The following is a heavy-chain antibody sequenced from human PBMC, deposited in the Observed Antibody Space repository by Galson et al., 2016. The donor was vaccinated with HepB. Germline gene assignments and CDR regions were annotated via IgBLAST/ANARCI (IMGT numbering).Heavy chain of an antibody. CDR3: ARDVEGGTVAGWAH. CDR2: ISPRDGRT. Sequence: SVKVSCKASGDTFTSVMHWARQAPGQGLEWMGLISPRDGRTIYTQKFQGRVTMTADTSTSTYYLELSSLNSDDTAVYYCARDVEGGTVAGWAHWGQGTLVIVSS. J-gene: IGHJ1*01. D-gene: IGHD6-19*01. CDR1: GDTFTSV. V-gene: IGHV1-46*01.